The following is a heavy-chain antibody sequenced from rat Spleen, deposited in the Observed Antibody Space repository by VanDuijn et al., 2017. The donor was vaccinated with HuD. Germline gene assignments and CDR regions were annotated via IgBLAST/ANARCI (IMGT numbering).Heavy chain of an antibody. V-gene: IGHV10-5*01. D-gene: IGHD3-1*01. CDR1: GFTFKNYW. Sequence: VQLVESGGGLVQPGRSLKVSCVASGFTFKNYWMNWIRQAPGKGLEWVARIRSKPNNHATYYADSVKGRFTISRDDSKRMVYLQMDNLKTEDTAIYYCTAASNEYWGQGVMVTVSS. CDR3: TAASNEY. J-gene: IGHJ2*01. CDR2: IRSKPNNHAT.